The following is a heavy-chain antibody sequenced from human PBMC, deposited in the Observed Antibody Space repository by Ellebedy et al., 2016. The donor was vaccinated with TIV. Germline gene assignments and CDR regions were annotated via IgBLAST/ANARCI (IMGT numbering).Heavy chain of an antibody. CDR1: GFTFSDSA. J-gene: IGHJ6*02. CDR3: TTSEDFFYAMDV. Sequence: GESLKISXAASGFTFSDSAIHWVRQASGKGLEWLGRIRSRVNNYGTVYAASVKGRFTISRDDSKNTAYLQMNSLKIEDTAVYYCTTSEDFFYAMDVWGQGTTVTVSS. V-gene: IGHV3-73*01. CDR2: IRSRVNNYGT.